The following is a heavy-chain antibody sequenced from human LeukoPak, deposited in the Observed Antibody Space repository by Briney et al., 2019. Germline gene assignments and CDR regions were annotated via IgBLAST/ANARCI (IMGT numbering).Heavy chain of an antibody. CDR2: INTDGSITDNT. CDR3: AKGRAGGWNGGDC. J-gene: IGHJ4*02. CDR1: GFSFSSYW. D-gene: IGHD1-1*01. V-gene: IGHV3-74*01. Sequence: GGSLRLSCEASGFSFSSYWMHWVRQAPGKGLEWVSRINTDGSITDNTNYAGSVRGRFTISRDNSKNTVYLQMHSLRAEDTAIYYCAKGRAGGWNGGDCWGQGTLVTVSS.